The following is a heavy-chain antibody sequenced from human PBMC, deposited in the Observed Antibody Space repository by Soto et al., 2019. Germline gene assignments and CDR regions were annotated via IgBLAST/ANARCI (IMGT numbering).Heavy chain of an antibody. CDR2: TRSNGEYT. V-gene: IGHV3-23*01. CDR1: GFTFSNYG. CDR3: AKESMSVAVSASRVYGMDV. Sequence: GGSLRLSCAAPGFTFSNYGMTWVRQAPGKGLEWVSTTRSNGEYTYYADSVKGRFTVSRDNSQNALFLEMSSLRAEDTAVYYCAKESMSVAVSASRVYGMDVWGQGTTVTVSS. D-gene: IGHD6-6*01. J-gene: IGHJ6*02.